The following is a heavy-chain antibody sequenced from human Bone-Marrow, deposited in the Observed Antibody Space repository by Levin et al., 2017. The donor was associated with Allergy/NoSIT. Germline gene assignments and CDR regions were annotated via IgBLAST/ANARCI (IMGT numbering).Heavy chain of an antibody. Sequence: SETLSLTCTVSGGSIRLTNYYWGWIRQPPGTGMEYIGNIFFTGTTYYNPSLKSRVSISVDTSTNQFSLKMFSVTAADTAVYYCAGRGAVAGYGMDVWAQGITVIVSS. D-gene: IGHD6-19*01. CDR3: AGRGAVAGYGMDV. CDR2: IFFTGTT. J-gene: IGHJ6*02. V-gene: IGHV4-39*01. CDR1: GGSIRLTNYY.